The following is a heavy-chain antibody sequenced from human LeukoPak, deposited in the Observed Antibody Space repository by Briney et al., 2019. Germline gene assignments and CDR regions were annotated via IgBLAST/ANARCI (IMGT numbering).Heavy chain of an antibody. CDR3: AKDEVVPGYYYTDV. CDR2: IRYDGGNT. Sequence: GGSLILSCAAPGFIFSNYAMQRVRQAPAMGLEWVAFIRYDGGNTYYADSVKGRFTISRDNSNNTMYLQMNSLNAEDTAVYYCAKDEVVPGYYYTDVWGRGTTVTISS. CDR1: GFIFSNYA. J-gene: IGHJ6*03. D-gene: IGHD2-2*01. V-gene: IGHV3-30*02.